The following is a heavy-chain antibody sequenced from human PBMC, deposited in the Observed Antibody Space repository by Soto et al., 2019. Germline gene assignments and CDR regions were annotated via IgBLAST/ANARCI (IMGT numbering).Heavy chain of an antibody. CDR1: GFTFSSYG. V-gene: IGHV3-33*01. J-gene: IGHJ4*02. D-gene: IGHD6-13*01. Sequence: QVQLVESGGGVVQPGRSLRLSCAASGFTFSSYGMHWVRQAPGKGLEWVAVIWYDGSNKYYADYVKGRFTISRDNSKNTLYLQMNSLRAEDTDVYYCARDFAAYLDYWGQGTLVTVSS. CDR2: IWYDGSNK. CDR3: ARDFAAYLDY.